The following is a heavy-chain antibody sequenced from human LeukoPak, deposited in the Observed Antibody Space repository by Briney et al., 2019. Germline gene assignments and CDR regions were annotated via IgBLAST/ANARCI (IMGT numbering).Heavy chain of an antibody. D-gene: IGHD1-26*01. CDR2: IYYSGST. CDR3: ARRLRRGLLPDAFDI. V-gene: IGHV4-59*01. CDR1: GDSISTYY. J-gene: IGHJ3*02. Sequence: SETLSLTCTVSGDSISTYYWNWIRQPPGKGLEWIGYIYYSGSTNYNPSLKSRVTISVDTSKNQFSLKLSSVTAADTAVYYCARRLRRGLLPDAFDIWGQGTMVTVSS.